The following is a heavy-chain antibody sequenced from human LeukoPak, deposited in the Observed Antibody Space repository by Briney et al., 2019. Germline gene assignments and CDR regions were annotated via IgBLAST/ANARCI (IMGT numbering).Heavy chain of an antibody. CDR2: INPSGGST. D-gene: IGHD3-3*01. CDR3: ARDRNDFWSGHNNNWFDP. Sequence: ASVKVSCKASGYTFTSYYMHWVRQAPGQGLEWMGIINPSGGSTSYAQKFQGRVTMTRDTSTSTVYMELSSLRSEDTAVYYCARDRNDFWSGHNNNWFDPWGQGTLVTVSS. CDR1: GYTFTSYY. J-gene: IGHJ5*02. V-gene: IGHV1-46*03.